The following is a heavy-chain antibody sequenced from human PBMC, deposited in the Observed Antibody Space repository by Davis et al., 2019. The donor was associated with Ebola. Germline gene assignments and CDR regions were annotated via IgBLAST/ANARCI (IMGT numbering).Heavy chain of an antibody. Sequence: GGSLRLSCKGSGYSFTTYWIAWVRQMPGKGLEWMGVIFSGDSDTRYRPSFEGQVTISVDRSITTAYLQWSSLKASDSAMYYCARQESLYGSIDNWGQGTLVTVSS. J-gene: IGHJ4*02. CDR3: ARQESLYGSIDN. D-gene: IGHD6-13*01. CDR1: GYSFTTYW. CDR2: IFSGDSDT. V-gene: IGHV5-51*01.